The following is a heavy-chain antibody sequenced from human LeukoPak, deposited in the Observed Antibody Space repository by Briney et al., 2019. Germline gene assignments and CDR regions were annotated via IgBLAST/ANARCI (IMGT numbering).Heavy chain of an antibody. V-gene: IGHV4-59*08. D-gene: IGHD1-26*01. CDR3: ARTVSGDYYGMDV. J-gene: IGHJ6*02. CDR1: GGSISNSY. Sequence: SETLSLSCTVSGGSISNSYWSWVRQPPGKGLEWIWYTSYSGSTNYNPSLKRRVTMSVHTSTDQFSLRLISPTAAHTAVYYCARTVSGDYYGMDVWGQGTTVTVSS. CDR2: TSYSGST.